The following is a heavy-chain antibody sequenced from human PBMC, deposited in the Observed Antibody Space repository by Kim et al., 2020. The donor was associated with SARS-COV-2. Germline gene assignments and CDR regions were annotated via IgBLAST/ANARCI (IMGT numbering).Heavy chain of an antibody. CDR2: IYTRGST. Sequence: SETLSLTCTVSGGSISSGRYYWSWIRQPAGKGLEWIGRIYTRGSTNYNPSLKSRVTISLDTSKNQFSLKLSSVTAADTAVYYCARDGDLYDSSGFAFGYWGQGTLVTVSS. CDR1: GGSISSGRYY. D-gene: IGHD3-22*01. J-gene: IGHJ4*02. V-gene: IGHV4-61*02. CDR3: ARDGDLYDSSGFAFGY.